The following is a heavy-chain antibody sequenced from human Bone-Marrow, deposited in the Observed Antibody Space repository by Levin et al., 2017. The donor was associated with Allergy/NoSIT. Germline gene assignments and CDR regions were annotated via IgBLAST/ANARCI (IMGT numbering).Heavy chain of an antibody. CDR2: IYWDDDK. D-gene: IGHD3-16*01. V-gene: IGHV2-5*02. J-gene: IGHJ4*02. Sequence: VSGPTLVKPTQTLTLTCTFSGFSLSTSGVGVGWIRQPPGEALEFLAVIYWDDDKRYNPSLKSRLTITKDTSKNQVVLTMTNVDPVDTATYYCAHRRVYNGVWDGGDFDYWGRGTLVTISS. CDR3: AHRRVYNGVWDGGDFDY. CDR1: GFSLSTSGVG.